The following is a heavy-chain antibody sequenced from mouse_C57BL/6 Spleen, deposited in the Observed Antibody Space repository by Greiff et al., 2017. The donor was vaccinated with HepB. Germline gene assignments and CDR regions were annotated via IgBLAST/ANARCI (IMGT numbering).Heavy chain of an antibody. D-gene: IGHD1-1*01. CDR3: ARNYGSSPAWFAY. CDR2: IYPRSRNT. V-gene: IGHV1-81*01. CDR1: GYTFTSYG. J-gene: IGHJ3*01. Sequence: QVQLKQSGAELARPGASVKLSCKASGYTFTSYGISWVKQRTGQGLEWIGEIYPRSRNTYYNEKFKGKATLTADKSSSTAYMELRSLTSEDSAVYFCARNYGSSPAWFAYWGQGTLVTVSA.